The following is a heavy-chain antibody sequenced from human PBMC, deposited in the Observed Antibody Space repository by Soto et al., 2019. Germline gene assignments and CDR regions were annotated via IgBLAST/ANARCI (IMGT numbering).Heavy chain of an antibody. CDR2: VYYTGTT. D-gene: IGHD2-2*01. CDR1: NASILTSIYY. CDR3: ARNWNLALVPAAYFDS. Sequence: PSETLSLTCTVSNASILTSIYYWAWIRQPPGKGLEWIGTVYYTGTTYYNPSLQSRVTISIDTSKNQFSLNLRSATAADTAVYYCARNWNLALVPAAYFDSWGQGTKVTVSS. J-gene: IGHJ4*02. V-gene: IGHV4-39*01.